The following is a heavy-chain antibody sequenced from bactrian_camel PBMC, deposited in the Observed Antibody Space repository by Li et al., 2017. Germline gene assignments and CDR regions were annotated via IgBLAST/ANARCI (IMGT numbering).Heavy chain of an antibody. CDR1: GYTWSAYC. Sequence: HVQLVESGGGSVQTGGSLRLTCVAHGYTWSAYCMGWFRQAPGKEREGVATVDSDGGTWHADSVKGRFAISKDNAKNTLYLQMNNLKPEDTGMYYCAGAFFCVGRGLNPADFRYWGPGTQVTVS. V-gene: IGHV3S26*01. CDR2: VDSDGGT. D-gene: IGHD5*01. J-gene: IGHJ6*01. CDR3: AGAFFCVGRGLNPADFRY.